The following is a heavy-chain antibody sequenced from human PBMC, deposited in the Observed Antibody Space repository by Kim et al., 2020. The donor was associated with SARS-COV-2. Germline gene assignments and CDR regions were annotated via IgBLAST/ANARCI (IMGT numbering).Heavy chain of an antibody. J-gene: IGHJ5*02. D-gene: IGHD6-19*01. CDR1: GYTFTSHS. CDR2: INAGNGNT. V-gene: IGHV1-3*01. CDR3: AREYRRFKEAGTNKWLDP. Sequence: ASVKVSCKASGYTFTSHSIHWVRQAPGQRLEWMGWINAGNGNTKYAQKFQGRVTITRDTSASTAYMELSSLRSEDTAVYYCAREYRRFKEAGTNKWLDPWGEGA.